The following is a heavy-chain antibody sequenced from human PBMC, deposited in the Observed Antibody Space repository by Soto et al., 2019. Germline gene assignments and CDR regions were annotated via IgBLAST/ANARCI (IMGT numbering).Heavy chain of an antibody. Sequence: SETLSLTCTVSGGSISSGGYYWSRIRQHPGKGLEWIGYIYYSGSTYYNPSLKSRVTISVDTSKNQFSLKLSSVTAADTAVYYCARTYDSSAIYQYYFDYWGQGTLVTVSS. V-gene: IGHV4-31*03. J-gene: IGHJ4*02. D-gene: IGHD3-22*01. CDR3: ARTYDSSAIYQYYFDY. CDR1: GGSISSGGYY. CDR2: IYYSGST.